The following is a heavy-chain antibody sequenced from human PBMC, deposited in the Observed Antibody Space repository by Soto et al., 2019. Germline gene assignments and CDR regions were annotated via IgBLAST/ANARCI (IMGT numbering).Heavy chain of an antibody. CDR3: AKPGDV. CDR2: ISWNSGRI. J-gene: IGHJ6*02. V-gene: IGHV3-9*01. Sequence: EVQLVESGGGLVQPGRSLRLSCAASGFTFDDYAMHWVRQAPGKGLGWVSGISWNSGRIGYADSVKGQFTISSDNDNNSLYMQMNSRRAEDAVLYYGAKPGDVWGQGTTVTVSS. CDR1: GFTFDDYA.